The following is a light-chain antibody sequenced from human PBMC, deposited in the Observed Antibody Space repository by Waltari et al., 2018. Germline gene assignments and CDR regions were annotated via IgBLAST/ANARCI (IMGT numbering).Light chain of an antibody. V-gene: IGLV1-44*01. CDR2: GND. CDR3: AAWDDSLNGWV. J-gene: IGLJ3*02. CDR1: SSTIGRNT. Sequence: QSVLTQPPSASGTPGLRVTISCSGSSSTIGRNTGNRYKHLPGRAPKLLIYGNDQRPSGVPDRISGSKSGSSASLAINGLQSEDEADYYCAAWDDSLNGWVFGGGTKLTVL.